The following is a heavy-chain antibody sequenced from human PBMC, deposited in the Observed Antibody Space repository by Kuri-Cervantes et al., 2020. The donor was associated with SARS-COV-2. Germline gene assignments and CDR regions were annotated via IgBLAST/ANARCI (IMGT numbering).Heavy chain of an antibody. CDR3: AKRPAVVRSFDY. V-gene: IGHV3-23*01. D-gene: IGHD2-15*01. Sequence: GGSLRLSCAASGFTFSSYAMSWVRQAPGKGLEWVSAISGSGGSTYYADSMKGRFTISRDNSKNTLYLQMNSLRAEDTAVYYCAKRPAVVRSFDYWGQGTLVTVSS. J-gene: IGHJ4*02. CDR2: ISGSGGST. CDR1: GFTFSSYA.